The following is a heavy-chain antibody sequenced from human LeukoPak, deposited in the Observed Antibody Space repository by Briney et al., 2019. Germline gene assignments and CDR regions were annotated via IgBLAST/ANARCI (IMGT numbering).Heavy chain of an antibody. V-gene: IGHV3-30*02. CDR1: GFTFNTHD. D-gene: IGHD3-22*01. CDR2: IHYDENYK. CDR3: AKDRRHSAASGYYSHDGFDI. J-gene: IGHJ3*02. Sequence: GGSLRLSCVASGFTFNTHDMHWVRQAPGRGPEWVAFIHYDENYKYYADSVKGRFTNSRENSKNTLYLQMNSLRPEDTAVYYRAKDRRHSAASGYYSHDGFDIWGQGTMVSVSS.